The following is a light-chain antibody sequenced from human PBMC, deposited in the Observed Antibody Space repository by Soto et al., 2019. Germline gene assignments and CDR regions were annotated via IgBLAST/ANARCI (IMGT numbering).Light chain of an antibody. Sequence: EIVLTQSPGTLSLSPGERATLSCRASQSVSSAYLAWYQQKPGQAPRLLIYGAFSRATGIPDRFSGYGSGTDFTLTITRLEPEDFVVYYCQQYGSSFTFGQGTKLQIK. CDR3: QQYGSSFT. V-gene: IGKV3-20*01. CDR2: GAF. J-gene: IGKJ2*01. CDR1: QSVSSAY.